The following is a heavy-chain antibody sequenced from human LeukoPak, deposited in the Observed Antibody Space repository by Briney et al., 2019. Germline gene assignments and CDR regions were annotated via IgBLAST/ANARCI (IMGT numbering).Heavy chain of an antibody. CDR2: IYYSGST. D-gene: IGHD1-26*01. Sequence: SETLSLTCTVSGGSISSSSYYWGWIRQPPGKGLEWIGSIYYSGSTYYNPSLKSRVTISVDTSKNQFSLKLSSVTAADTAVYYCASPSGGASDYWGQGTLVTVSS. CDR3: ASPSGGASDY. CDR1: GGSISSSSYY. V-gene: IGHV4-39*01. J-gene: IGHJ4*02.